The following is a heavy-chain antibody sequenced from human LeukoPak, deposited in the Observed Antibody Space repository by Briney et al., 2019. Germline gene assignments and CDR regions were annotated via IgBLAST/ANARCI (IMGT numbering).Heavy chain of an antibody. CDR1: GFTFSDYY. CDR3: AREAYSGSPGEFDY. Sequence: GGSLRLSCAASGFTFSDYYMSWIRQAPGKGLEWVSYISSSGSTIFYADSVKGRFTISRDNAKNSLYLQMNSLRAEDTAVYYCAREAYSGSPGEFDYWGQGTLVTVSS. D-gene: IGHD1-26*01. J-gene: IGHJ4*02. V-gene: IGHV3-11*04. CDR2: ISSSGSTI.